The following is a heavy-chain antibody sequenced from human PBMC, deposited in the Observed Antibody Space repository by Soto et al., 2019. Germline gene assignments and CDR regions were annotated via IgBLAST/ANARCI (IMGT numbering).Heavy chain of an antibody. Sequence: SETLSLTCTVSGGSIGSYYWSWIRQPPGKGLEWIGYIYYSGSTNYNPSLKSRVTISVDTSKNQFSLKLSSVTAADTAVYYCARQVSSGTSLYYFDYWGQGTLVTVSS. CDR1: GGSIGSYY. CDR2: IYYSGST. V-gene: IGHV4-59*01. CDR3: ARQVSSGTSLYYFDY. D-gene: IGHD1-7*01. J-gene: IGHJ4*02.